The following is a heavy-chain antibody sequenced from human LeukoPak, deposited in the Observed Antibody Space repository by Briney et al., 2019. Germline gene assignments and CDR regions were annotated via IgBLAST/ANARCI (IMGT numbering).Heavy chain of an antibody. CDR3: ARSAGFWSGFIDY. CDR2: IYHSGST. V-gene: IGHV4-30-2*01. D-gene: IGHD3-3*01. Sequence: SETLSLTCAVSGGSISSGGYSWSWIRQPPGKGLEWIGYIYHSGSTYYHPSLKSRVTISVDRSRSQFSLKLSSVTAADTAVYYCARSAGFWSGFIDYWGQGTLVTVSS. CDR1: GGSISSGGYS. J-gene: IGHJ4*02.